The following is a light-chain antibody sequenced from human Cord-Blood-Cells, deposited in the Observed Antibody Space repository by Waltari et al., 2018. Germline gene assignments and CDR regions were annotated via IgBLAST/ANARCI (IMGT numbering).Light chain of an antibody. CDR2: DVS. CDR3: SSYTSSSTLV. Sequence: QSALTQPASASGSPGQSITIPCTGTSSDGGGYNYVSWYQQHPGKAPKLMIYDVSNRPSGVSNRFSGSKSGNTASLTISVLQAEDEADYYCSSYTSSSTLVFGGGTKLTVL. J-gene: IGLJ2*01. CDR1: SSDGGGYNY. V-gene: IGLV2-14*01.